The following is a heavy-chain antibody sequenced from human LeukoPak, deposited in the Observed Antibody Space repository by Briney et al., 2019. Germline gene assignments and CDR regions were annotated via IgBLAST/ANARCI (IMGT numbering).Heavy chain of an antibody. V-gene: IGHV4-30-4*08. D-gene: IGHD6-13*01. CDR2: IYYSGNT. J-gene: IGHJ3*02. CDR3: ARARRFAAAGTTAFDI. CDR1: GGSVSSGDYY. Sequence: SETLSLTCTVSGGSVSSGDYYWSWIRQPPGKGLEWIGYIYYSGNTYYNPSLKSRLTISVDTSKNRFSLKLTSVTAADTAVYYCARARRFAAAGTTAFDIWGQGTMVTVSS.